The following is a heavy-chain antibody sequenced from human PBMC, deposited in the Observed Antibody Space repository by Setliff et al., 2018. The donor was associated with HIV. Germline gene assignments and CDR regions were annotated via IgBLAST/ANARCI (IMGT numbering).Heavy chain of an antibody. CDR3: ARGPLRFGALFPDY. Sequence: GESLKISCTASGFTFDKFWMHWLRHTPGKGLMWVSRINGDGGSPGYAGSVKGRFTISRDNGKDTLYLEMTNLSGEDTGVYYCARGPLRFGALFPDYWGQGTLVTVSS. J-gene: IGHJ4*02. CDR2: INGDGGSP. V-gene: IGHV3-74*01. CDR1: GFTFDKFW. D-gene: IGHD3-10*01.